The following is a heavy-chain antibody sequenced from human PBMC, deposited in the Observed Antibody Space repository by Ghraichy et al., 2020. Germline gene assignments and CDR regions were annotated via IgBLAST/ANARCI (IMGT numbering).Heavy chain of an antibody. D-gene: IGHD2-8*01. CDR2: LSSSSSI. CDR3: VRAPLISTKYYFDY. J-gene: IGHJ4*02. V-gene: IGHV3-48*02. Sequence: GGSLRLSCAASGFTFSSHSMNWVRQAPGKGLEWVSHLSSSSSIKYSDSVKGRFTISRDNANNSLYLQMNSLRDEDTAVYYCVRAPLISTKYYFDYWGQGTLVTVSS. CDR1: GFTFSSHS.